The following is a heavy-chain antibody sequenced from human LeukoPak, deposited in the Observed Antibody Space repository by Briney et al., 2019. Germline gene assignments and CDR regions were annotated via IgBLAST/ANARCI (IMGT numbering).Heavy chain of an antibody. CDR1: GFTFSSYA. CDR3: ARSNGGNSGGTFWY. CDR2: ISSNGGSI. J-gene: IGHJ4*02. V-gene: IGHV3-64*01. D-gene: IGHD4-23*01. Sequence: GGSLRLSCAASGFTFSSYAMHWVRQAPGKGLEYVSAISSNGGSIYYANSVKGRFTISRDNSKNTLYLQMGSLRAEDMAVYYCARSNGGNSGGTFWYWGQGTLVTVSS.